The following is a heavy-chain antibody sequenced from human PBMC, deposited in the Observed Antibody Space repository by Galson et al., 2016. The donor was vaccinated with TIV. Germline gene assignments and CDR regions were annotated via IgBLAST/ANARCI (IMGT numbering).Heavy chain of an antibody. J-gene: IGHJ6*02. D-gene: IGHD6-19*01. CDR1: GFTFSSYA. Sequence: SLRLSCAASGFTFSSYALTWVRQAPGKGLEWVAAITGGGGSSYYADSVKGRFTISRDNSKKMLYLQLNSLRAEDTAVYHCAKVPSSGFSYYYGIDVWGQGTTVTVA. CDR2: ITGGGGSS. V-gene: IGHV3-23*01. CDR3: AKVPSSGFSYYYGIDV.